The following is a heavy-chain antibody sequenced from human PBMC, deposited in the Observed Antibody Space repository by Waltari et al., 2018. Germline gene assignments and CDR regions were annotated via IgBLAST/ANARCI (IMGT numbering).Heavy chain of an antibody. Sequence: QVQLQQWGAGLLKPADTRSLTCAVLGESCSGFYWTWRRQSPGKGLEWIGEIHHSGSTKYNPSLESRVTISIDTPKNQFSLRLTSVTAADAGVYYCTRVKGISMIVEIRYGMDVWGQGTTVTVSS. CDR3: TRVKGISMIVEIRYGMDV. J-gene: IGHJ6*02. D-gene: IGHD2-21*01. CDR1: GESCSGFY. V-gene: IGHV4-34*01. CDR2: IHHSGST.